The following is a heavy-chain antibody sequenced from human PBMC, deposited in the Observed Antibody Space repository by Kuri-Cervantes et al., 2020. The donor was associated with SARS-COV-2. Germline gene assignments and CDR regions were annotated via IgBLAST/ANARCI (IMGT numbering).Heavy chain of an antibody. CDR1: GGSISDYY. CDR3: ARARQSSGWATAGLNWFDP. V-gene: IGHV4-59*01. D-gene: IGHD6-19*01. Sequence: SETLSLTCTVSGGSISDYYWTWVRQPPGKGLEWIGYIYHTGETNYNPPLRSRVTMSIDTSKNQFSLKLSSVTAADTAVYYCARARQSSGWATAGLNWFDPWGQGTLVTVSS. CDR2: IYHTGET. J-gene: IGHJ5*02.